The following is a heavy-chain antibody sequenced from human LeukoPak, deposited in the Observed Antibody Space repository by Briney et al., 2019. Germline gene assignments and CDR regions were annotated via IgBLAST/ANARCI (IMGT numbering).Heavy chain of an antibody. Sequence: SVKVSCKACGGTFSSYAISWVRQAPGQGLGWMGGIIPIFGTANYAQKFQGRVTITADESTSTAYMELSSLRSEDTAVYYCARRGYSYGLVSYFDYWGQGTLVTLSS. J-gene: IGHJ4*02. D-gene: IGHD5-18*01. CDR1: GGTFSSYA. CDR2: IIPIFGTA. CDR3: ARRGYSYGLVSYFDY. V-gene: IGHV1-69*13.